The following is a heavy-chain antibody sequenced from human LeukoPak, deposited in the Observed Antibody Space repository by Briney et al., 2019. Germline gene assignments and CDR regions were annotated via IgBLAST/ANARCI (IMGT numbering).Heavy chain of an antibody. D-gene: IGHD3-10*01. CDR2: MNPNSGNT. J-gene: IGHJ5*02. CDR1: GYTFTSYD. Sequence: ASVKVSCKASGYTFTSYDINWVRQATGQGLEWMGWMNPNSGNTGYAQKFQGRVTMTRNTSISTAYMELSSLRSEDTAVYYCARAPSITMVRVARSYNWFDPWGQGTLVTVSS. V-gene: IGHV1-8*01. CDR3: ARAPSITMVRVARSYNWFDP.